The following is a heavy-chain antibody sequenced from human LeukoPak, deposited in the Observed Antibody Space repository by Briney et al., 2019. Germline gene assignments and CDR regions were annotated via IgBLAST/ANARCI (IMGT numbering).Heavy chain of an antibody. CDR2: ISYDGNNK. V-gene: IGHV3-30*03. CDR3: ARDMSPWESRNPDAFDI. CDR1: GYTFTHYG. Sequence: GGSLRLSCVISGYTFTHYGFHWVRQAPGKALEWVSFISYDGNNKYEDSVKGRFTISRDNSKSTLHLQMNGLRAEDTAVYYCARDMSPWESRNPDAFDIWGQGTMVTVSS. J-gene: IGHJ3*02. D-gene: IGHD1-14*01.